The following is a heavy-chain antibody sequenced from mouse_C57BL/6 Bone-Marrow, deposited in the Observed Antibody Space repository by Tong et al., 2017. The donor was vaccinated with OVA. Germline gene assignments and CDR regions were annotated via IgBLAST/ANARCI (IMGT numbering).Heavy chain of an antibody. V-gene: IGHV1-83*01. D-gene: IGHD1-1*01. CDR2: YPGSGNTY. CDR1: YTFTDYYM. CDR3: RSPTTIDY. Sequence: VQLQESGPELVKPGASVKMSCKASGYTFTDYYMHWVKQKPGKGLEWIGEIYPGSGNTYYNEKFKGKATLTADTSSSTAYMQLSSLTSEDSAVYFCARSPTTIDYWGQGTTLTVSS. J-gene: IGHJ2*01.